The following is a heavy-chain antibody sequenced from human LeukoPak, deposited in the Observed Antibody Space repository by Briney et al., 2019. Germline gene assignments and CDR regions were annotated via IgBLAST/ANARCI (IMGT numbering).Heavy chain of an antibody. D-gene: IGHD1-14*01. CDR2: INHSGST. J-gene: IGHJ5*02. Sequence: SETLSLTCAVYGGSFSGYYWSWIRQPPGKGLEWIGEINHSGSTNYNPSLKSRVTISVDTSKNQFSLKLSSVTAADTAVYYCARGLRNYPLKRDWFDPWGQGTLATVSS. V-gene: IGHV4-34*01. CDR3: ARGLRNYPLKRDWFDP. CDR1: GGSFSGYY.